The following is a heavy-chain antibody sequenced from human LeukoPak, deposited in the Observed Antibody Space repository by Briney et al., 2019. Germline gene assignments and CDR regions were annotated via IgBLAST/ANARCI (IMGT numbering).Heavy chain of an antibody. J-gene: IGHJ4*02. CDR1: GFTFSNAW. D-gene: IGHD3-10*01. Sequence: GGSPRLSCAASGFTFSNAWMSWVRQAPGKGLEWVGRIKSKTDGGTTDYAAFVKGRFTISRDDSKNTLYLQINSLKTEDTGIYYCYLFYGSGERFDYWGQGTQVTVSS. CDR2: IKSKTDGGTT. V-gene: IGHV3-15*01. CDR3: YLFYGSGERFDY.